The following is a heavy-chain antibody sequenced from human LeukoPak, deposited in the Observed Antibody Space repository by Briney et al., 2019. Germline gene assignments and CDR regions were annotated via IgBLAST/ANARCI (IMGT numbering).Heavy chain of an antibody. J-gene: IGHJ4*02. CDR1: GFTFSSYW. D-gene: IGHD2-15*01. CDR3: AGVLSGGSRDFDH. Sequence: GGSLRLFCAASGFTFSSYWMHWVRQAPGKGLVWVSRIQNDGSSTSYVDSVKGRFTISRDNGKNTVYLQMNSLRAEDTAVYYCAGVLSGGSRDFDHWGQGILVTVSS. V-gene: IGHV3-74*01. CDR2: IQNDGSST.